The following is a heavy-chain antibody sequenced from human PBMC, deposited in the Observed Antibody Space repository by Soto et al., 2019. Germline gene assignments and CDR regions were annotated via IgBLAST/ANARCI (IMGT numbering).Heavy chain of an antibody. D-gene: IGHD2-8*01. CDR2: IRSKAYGGTT. Sequence: GGSLRLSCTASGLTFGDYAMSWVRQAPGKGLEWVGFIRSKAYGGTTEYAASVKGRFTISRDDSKSIAYLQMNSLKTEDTAVYYCTRDSANIVLMVYAIDYYGMDVWGQGTTVTVSS. CDR3: TRDSANIVLMVYAIDYYGMDV. CDR1: GLTFGDYA. V-gene: IGHV3-49*04. J-gene: IGHJ6*02.